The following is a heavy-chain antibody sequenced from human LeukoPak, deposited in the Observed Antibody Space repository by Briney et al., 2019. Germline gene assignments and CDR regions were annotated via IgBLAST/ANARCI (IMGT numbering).Heavy chain of an antibody. CDR2: ISGSGGST. V-gene: IGHV3-23*01. J-gene: IGHJ4*02. Sequence: PGGSLRPSCAASGFTFSSYAMSWVRQAPGKGLEWVSGISGSGGSTYYADSVKGRFTISRDNSKNTLYLQMNSLRVEDTAVYYCAGDGYFDYWGQGTLVTVSS. CDR1: GFTFSSYA. CDR3: AGDGYFDY.